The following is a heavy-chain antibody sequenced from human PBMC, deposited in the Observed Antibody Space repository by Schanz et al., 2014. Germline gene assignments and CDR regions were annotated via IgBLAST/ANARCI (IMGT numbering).Heavy chain of an antibody. V-gene: IGHV3-30*02. Sequence: QVQLVESGGGVVQPGRSLRLSCATSGFTFSSYGMHWVRQAPDKGLEWVSFIRYDGVNKYYADSVKGRFTISRDNSKNTLYLQMNSLRPEDTAVYYCVKEDRNHRSDYVYWGRGTLVTVSS. J-gene: IGHJ4*02. D-gene: IGHD3-10*01. CDR1: GFTFSSYG. CDR2: IRYDGVNK. CDR3: VKEDRNHRSDYVY.